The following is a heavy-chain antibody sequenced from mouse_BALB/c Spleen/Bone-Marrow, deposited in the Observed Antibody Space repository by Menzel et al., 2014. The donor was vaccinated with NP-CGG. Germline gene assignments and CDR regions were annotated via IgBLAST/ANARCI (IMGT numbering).Heavy chain of an antibody. V-gene: IGHV5-4*02. Sequence: EVKLMGSGGGLVKPGGSLKLSCAASGFTFSDYYMYWVRQTPEKRLEWVAIISDGGSYTYYPDSVKGRFTISRDNAKNNLYLQMSSLKSDDTAMYYCARDRAYYRYDGYYYAMDYWGQGTSVTVSS. D-gene: IGHD2-14*01. CDR2: ISDGGSYT. J-gene: IGHJ4*01. CDR3: ARDRAYYRYDGYYYAMDY. CDR1: GFTFSDYY.